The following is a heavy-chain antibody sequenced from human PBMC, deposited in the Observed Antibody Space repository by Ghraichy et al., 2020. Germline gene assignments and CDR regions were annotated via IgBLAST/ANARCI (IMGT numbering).Heavy chain of an antibody. CDR2: IKKEGTEN. D-gene: IGHD2-8*01. V-gene: IGHV3-7*03. J-gene: IGHJ3*02. Sequence: LSLTCSASGFSLSGYCMTWVRQAPGKALEWVANIKKEGTENYLDSVRGRFAISRDHARNSLYLQMNSLRAEDTAVYYCTSAFNVVNDGFDIWGQGTMVTVSS. CDR3: TSAFNVVNDGFDI. CDR1: GFSLSGYC.